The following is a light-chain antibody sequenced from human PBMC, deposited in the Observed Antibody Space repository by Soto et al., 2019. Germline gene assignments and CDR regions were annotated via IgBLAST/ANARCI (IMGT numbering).Light chain of an antibody. Sequence: EVVLTQSPATLSLSPGERAFLSCRTGQSVSSYLAWYQQKPGQAPRLLIYDASTRATGIPARFSGSGSGTDFTLTISSLEPEDFAVYYCQQRPDWPPTFGPGTTIDMK. CDR3: QQRPDWPPT. J-gene: IGKJ3*01. CDR2: DAS. CDR1: QSVSSY. V-gene: IGKV3-11*01.